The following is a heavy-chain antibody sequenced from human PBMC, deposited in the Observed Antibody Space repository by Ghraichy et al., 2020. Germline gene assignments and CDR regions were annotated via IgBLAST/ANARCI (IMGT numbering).Heavy chain of an antibody. CDR1: VFTFDDYA. CDR3: AKDKGAAAGSYWYFDL. Sequence: GGSLRLSCVASVFTFDDYAMHWVRQAPGKGLEWVARISWNSKNIGYSDSVKGRFTISRDNAKNSLYLQMNSLRTEDTALYYCAKDKGAAAGSYWYFDLWGRGTQVTVSS. J-gene: IGHJ2*01. D-gene: IGHD6-13*01. V-gene: IGHV3-9*01. CDR2: ISWNSKNI.